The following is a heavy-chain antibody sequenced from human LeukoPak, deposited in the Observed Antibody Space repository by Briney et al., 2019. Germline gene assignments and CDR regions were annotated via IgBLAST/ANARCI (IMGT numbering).Heavy chain of an antibody. CDR1: GFTFSYYS. CDR3: ARAMTTVTAFDY. Sequence: GGSLRLSCVASGFTFSYYSMNWARQAPGKGLEWISYIRSRDGTVSYADSVKGRFTISTDTAKSSLFLQMNSLRAEDTAVYYCARAMTTVTAFDYWGQGTLVTVSS. J-gene: IGHJ4*02. V-gene: IGHV3-48*01. D-gene: IGHD4-17*01. CDR2: IRSRDGTV.